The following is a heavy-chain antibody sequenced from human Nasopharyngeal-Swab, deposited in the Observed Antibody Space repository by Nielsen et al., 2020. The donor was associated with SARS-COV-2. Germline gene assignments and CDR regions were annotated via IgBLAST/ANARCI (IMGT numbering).Heavy chain of an antibody. V-gene: IGHV3-20*04. J-gene: IGHJ4*01. D-gene: IGHD3-10*01. CDR2: LKWNGGST. CDR3: ASDRGVAPSNYVDY. Sequence: GGSLRLSCAASGFIFDDYGMSWVRKAPGKGLEWVSALKWNGGSTVYADSVKGRFTISRDNAKNSLFLQMNSLRVEDTAFYYCASDRGVAPSNYVDYWGHGTLVTVSS. CDR1: GFIFDDYG.